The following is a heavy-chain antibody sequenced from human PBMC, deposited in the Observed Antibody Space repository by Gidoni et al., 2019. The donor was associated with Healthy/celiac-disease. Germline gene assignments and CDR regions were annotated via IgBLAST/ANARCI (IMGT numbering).Heavy chain of an antibody. J-gene: IGHJ4*02. CDR2: INHSGST. Sequence: QVQLQQWGAGLLKPSETLSLTCAVYGGSFSGYYWSWIRQPPGKGLEWIGEINHSGSTNYNPSLKSRVTISVDTSKNQFSLKLSSVTAADTAVYYCARVPRCSSTSCYPFDYWGQGTLVTVSS. D-gene: IGHD2-2*01. CDR1: GGSFSGYY. V-gene: IGHV4-34*01. CDR3: ARVPRCSSTSCYPFDY.